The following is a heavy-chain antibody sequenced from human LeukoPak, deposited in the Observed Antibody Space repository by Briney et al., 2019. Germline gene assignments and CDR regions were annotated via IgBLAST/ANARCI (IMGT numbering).Heavy chain of an antibody. CDR1: GYSFTNYW. D-gene: IGHD6-19*01. Sequence: GESLKISCKGSGYSFTNYWIGWVRQMPGKGLEWMGIIFPSDSDTRYSPSFQGQVTISADKSINTAYLQRNSLRASDSAIYYCARRSSGWGDWGQGTLVTVSS. CDR3: ARRSSGWGD. J-gene: IGHJ4*02. CDR2: IFPSDSDT. V-gene: IGHV5-51*01.